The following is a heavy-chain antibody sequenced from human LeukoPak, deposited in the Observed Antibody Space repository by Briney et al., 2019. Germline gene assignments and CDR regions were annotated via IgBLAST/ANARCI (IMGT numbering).Heavy chain of an antibody. CDR2: INHSGST. CDR3: ARGYYHYYMDV. J-gene: IGHJ6*03. V-gene: IGHV4-34*01. Sequence: SETLSLTCAVYGGSFSGYYWSWIRQPPGKGLEWIGEINHSGSTNYNPSLKSRVTISVDTSKNQFSLKLSSVTAADTAVYYCARGYYHYYMDVWGKGTTVTVSS. CDR1: GGSFSGYY.